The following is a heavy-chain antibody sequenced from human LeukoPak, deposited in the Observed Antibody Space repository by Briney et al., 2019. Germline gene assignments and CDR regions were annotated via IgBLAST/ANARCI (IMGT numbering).Heavy chain of an antibody. D-gene: IGHD5-18*01. CDR2: ISAYNGNT. CDR1: GYTFTGYY. V-gene: IGHV1-18*04. J-gene: IGHJ6*03. Sequence: ASVKVSCKASGYTFTGYYMHWVRQAPGQGFEWMGWISAYNGNTNYAQKLQGRVTMTTDTSTSTAYMELRSLRSDDTAVYYCARDRSVDTAMVLYYYYYYMDVWGKGTTVTVSS. CDR3: ARDRSVDTAMVLYYYYYYMDV.